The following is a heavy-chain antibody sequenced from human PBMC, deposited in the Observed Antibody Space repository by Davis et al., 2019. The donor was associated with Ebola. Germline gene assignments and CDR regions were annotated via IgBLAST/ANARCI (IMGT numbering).Heavy chain of an antibody. D-gene: IGHD6-19*01. J-gene: IGHJ4*02. CDR1: GFTFSSYA. Sequence: GESLKISCAASGFTFSSYAMSWVRQAPGKGLEWVSAISGSGGSTYYADSVKGRFTISRDNSKNTLYLQMNSLRAEDTAVYYCAKAHIAVAVYYWGQGTLVTVSS. V-gene: IGHV3-23*01. CDR3: AKAHIAVAVYY. CDR2: ISGSGGST.